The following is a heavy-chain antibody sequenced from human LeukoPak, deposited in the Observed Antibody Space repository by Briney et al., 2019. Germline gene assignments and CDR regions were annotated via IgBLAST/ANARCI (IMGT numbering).Heavy chain of an antibody. CDR2: INTNTGNP. D-gene: IGHD5-18*01. CDR3: ARRQVYNYGQGYYFYYYMDV. Sequence: ASVKVSCKASGYTFSSYAMTWVRQAPGQGLEWMGWINTNTGNPTYAQGFTGRFVFSLDTSLSTTYLQISSLKAEDTAVYYCARRQVYNYGQGYYFYYYMDVWGLGTSVTVSS. CDR1: GYTFSSYA. J-gene: IGHJ6*03. V-gene: IGHV7-4-1*02.